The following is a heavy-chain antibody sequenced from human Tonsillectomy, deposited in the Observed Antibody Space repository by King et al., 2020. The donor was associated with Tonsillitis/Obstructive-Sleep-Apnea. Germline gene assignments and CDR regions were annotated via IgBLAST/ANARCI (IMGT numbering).Heavy chain of an antibody. CDR2: IIPIFGTA. V-gene: IGHV1-69*01. J-gene: IGHJ6*03. Sequence: QLVQSGAEVKKPGSSVKVSCKASGGTFSSYAISWVRQAPGQGLEWMGGIIPIFGTANYAQKCQGRVTITADESTSTAYMELSSLRSEDTAVYYCSRELGDDFWSGYYSYYYMDVWGKGTTVTVSS. D-gene: IGHD3-3*01. CDR3: SRELGDDFWSGYYSYYYMDV. CDR1: GGTFSSYA.